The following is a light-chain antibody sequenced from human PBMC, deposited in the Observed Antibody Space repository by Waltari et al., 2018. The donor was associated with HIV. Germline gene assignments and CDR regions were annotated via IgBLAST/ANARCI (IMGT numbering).Light chain of an antibody. CDR1: QSISSY. J-gene: IGKJ1*01. CDR3: QQSYSRT. CDR2: AAS. V-gene: IGKV1-39*01. Sequence: DIQMTQSPSSLSASVGDRVTITCRASQSISSYLNWYQQKPGKAPKLLIYAASSLQSGVPSRFSDSGSGTDFTLTISSLQPEDFATYYCQQSYSRTFGQGTKVEIK.